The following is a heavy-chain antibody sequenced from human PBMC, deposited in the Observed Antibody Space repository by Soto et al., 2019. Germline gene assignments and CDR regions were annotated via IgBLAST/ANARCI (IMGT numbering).Heavy chain of an antibody. CDR3: AMDCSSTCCSRPLVMDV. CDR1: GGTFSSYT. D-gene: IGHD2-2*01. CDR2: IIPILGIA. V-gene: IGHV1-69*02. Sequence: QVQLVQSGAEVKKPGSSVKVSCKASGGTFSSYTISWVRQAPGQGHEWMGRIIPILGIANYAQKFQGRVTITADKSTSTAYMELSSMRSEDTAVYYCAMDCSSTCCSRPLVMDVWGKGTTVTVSS. J-gene: IGHJ6*03.